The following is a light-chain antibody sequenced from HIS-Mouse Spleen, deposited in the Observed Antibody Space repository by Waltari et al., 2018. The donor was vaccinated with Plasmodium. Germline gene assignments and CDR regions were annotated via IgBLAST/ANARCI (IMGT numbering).Light chain of an antibody. V-gene: IGKV3-15*01. CDR1: QSGSSN. CDR3: QQYNNWPRGT. Sequence: EIVLTHSPATLSLSPGERATLSCRASQSGSSNLAWYQQKPGQAPRLLIYGASTRATGIPARFSGSGSGTEFTLTISSMQSEDFAVYYCQQYNNWPRGTFGQGTKVEIK. CDR2: GAS. J-gene: IGKJ1*01.